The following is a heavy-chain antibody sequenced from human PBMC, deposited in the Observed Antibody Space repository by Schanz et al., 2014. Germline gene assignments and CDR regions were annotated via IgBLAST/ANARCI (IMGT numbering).Heavy chain of an antibody. J-gene: IGHJ4*02. D-gene: IGHD3-22*01. V-gene: IGHV3-23*04. CDR2: ISGSGGST. CDR1: GFTFSTYA. Sequence: VQLVESGGGVVQPGRSLRLSCAASGFTFSTYAMSWVRQAPGKGLEWVSAISGSGGSTYYADSVKGRFTISRDNSENTLYLQMNSLRAEDTAVYYCAKDPSHGDYDYYFDYWGQGTLXTVSS. CDR3: AKDPSHGDYDYYFDY.